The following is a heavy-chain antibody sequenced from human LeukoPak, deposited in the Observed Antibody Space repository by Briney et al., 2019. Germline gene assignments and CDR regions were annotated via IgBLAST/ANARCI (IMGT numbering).Heavy chain of an antibody. V-gene: IGHV4-39*01. CDR2: IYYSGST. CDR3: ARLAVAGTKIDY. J-gene: IGHJ4*02. D-gene: IGHD6-19*01. CDR1: GGSISSSSYY. Sequence: SETLSLTCTVSGGSISSSSYYWGWMRQPPGKGMEWIGSIYYSGSTYYNPSLKSRVTISVDTSKNQFSLKLSSVTAAYTAVYYCARLAVAGTKIDYWGQGTLVTVSS.